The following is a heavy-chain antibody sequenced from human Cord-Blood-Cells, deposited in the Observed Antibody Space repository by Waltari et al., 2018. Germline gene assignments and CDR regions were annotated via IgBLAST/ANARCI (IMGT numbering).Heavy chain of an antibody. CDR3: ARDRRYSSSGYAFDI. V-gene: IGHV3-53*02. D-gene: IGHD6-13*01. J-gene: IGHJ3*02. CDR1: GFTVSSNY. CDR2: IYSGGST. Sequence: EVQLVETGGGLIQPGGSLRLSCAASGFTVSSNYMSWVRQAPGKGLEWVSVIYSGGSTYYADSVKGRFTISRDNSKNTLDLQMNSLRAEDTAVYYCARDRRYSSSGYAFDIWGQGTMVTVSS.